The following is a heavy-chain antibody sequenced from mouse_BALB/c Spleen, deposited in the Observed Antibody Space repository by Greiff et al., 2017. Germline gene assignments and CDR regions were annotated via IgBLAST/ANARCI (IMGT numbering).Heavy chain of an antibody. Sequence: QVQLQQSGPELVKPGASVKISCKASGYAFSSSWMNWVKQRPGQGLEWIGRIYPGDGDTNYNGKFKGKATLTADKSSSTAYMQLSSLTSVDSAVYFCARDDYDQYFDVWGAGTTVTVSS. D-gene: IGHD2-4*01. V-gene: IGHV1-82*01. CDR1: GYAFSSSW. CDR2: IYPGDGDT. J-gene: IGHJ1*01. CDR3: ARDDYDQYFDV.